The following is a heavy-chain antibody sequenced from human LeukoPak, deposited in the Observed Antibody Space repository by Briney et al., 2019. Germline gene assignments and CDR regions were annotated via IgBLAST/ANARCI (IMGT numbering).Heavy chain of an antibody. CDR2: TYYRSKWYN. J-gene: IGHJ4*02. CDR1: GDSVSNNSAA. CDR3: ARVSSGWYVEGYFDY. D-gene: IGHD6-19*01. Sequence: SQTLSLTFAISGDSVSNNSAAWKWLRQSRSRGVEWLGSTYYRSKWYNYYAVSVKRRLTITPDTSKTQFSLQLNSVTPEDTAMYYCARVSSGWYVEGYFDYWGQGTLVTVSS. V-gene: IGHV6-1*01.